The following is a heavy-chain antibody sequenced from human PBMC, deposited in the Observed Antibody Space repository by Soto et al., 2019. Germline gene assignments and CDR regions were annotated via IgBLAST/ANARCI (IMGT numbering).Heavy chain of an antibody. D-gene: IGHD2-2*01. CDR2: IIPIFGRT. CDR3: ADLSLGYCSTSSCPPDY. V-gene: IGHV1-69*12. Sequence: QVQLVQSGAEVKKPGSSVKVSCKVSGGTFSNYAISWVRQAPGQGLEWMGGIIPIFGRTTYAQKFQGRVATTADESTSTAYMELTRLTSEDTAVYYCADLSLGYCSTSSCPPDYWGLGTLVTVAS. CDR1: GGTFSNYA. J-gene: IGHJ4*02.